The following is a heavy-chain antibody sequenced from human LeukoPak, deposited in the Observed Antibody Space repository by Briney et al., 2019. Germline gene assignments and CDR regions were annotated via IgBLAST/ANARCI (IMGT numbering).Heavy chain of an antibody. CDR1: GVSISSYY. CDR3: ARLSSSWYYFDY. Sequence: SETLSLTCSVSGVSISSYYWNWIRQPPGKGLELIGFINNSGSTNYNPSLKSRVTISVDTSKNQFSLKLSSVTAADTAVYYCARLSSSWYYFDYWGQGTLVTVSS. V-gene: IGHV4-59*08. D-gene: IGHD6-13*01. CDR2: INNSGST. J-gene: IGHJ4*02.